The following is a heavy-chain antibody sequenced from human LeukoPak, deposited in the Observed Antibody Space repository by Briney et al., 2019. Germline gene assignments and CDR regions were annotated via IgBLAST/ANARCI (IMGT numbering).Heavy chain of an antibody. V-gene: IGHV1-24*01. Sequence: ASVKVSCKVSGYTLTELSMHWVRQAPGKGLEWMGGFDPEDGETIYARKFQGRVTMTEDTSTDTAYMELSSLRSEDTAVYYCATLPRVFSSSWYFDYWGQGTLVTVSS. J-gene: IGHJ4*02. D-gene: IGHD6-13*01. CDR3: ATLPRVFSSSWYFDY. CDR1: GYTLTELS. CDR2: FDPEDGET.